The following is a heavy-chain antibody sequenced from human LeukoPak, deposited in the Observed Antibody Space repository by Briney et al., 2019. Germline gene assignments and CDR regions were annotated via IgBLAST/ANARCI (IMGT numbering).Heavy chain of an antibody. J-gene: IGHJ4*02. CDR2: IRGDGSMT. D-gene: IGHD3-22*01. CDR1: EFTFSAYW. V-gene: IGHV3-74*01. Sequence: GGSLRLSCAASEFTFSAYWMHWVRQAPGKGLVWVSRIRGDGSMTNYADSVKGRFTISRGNSKNTLYVQVNSLGTEDTAAYYCAKGSYYDSSGSFYFDYWGQGTLVTVSS. CDR3: AKGSYYDSSGSFYFDY.